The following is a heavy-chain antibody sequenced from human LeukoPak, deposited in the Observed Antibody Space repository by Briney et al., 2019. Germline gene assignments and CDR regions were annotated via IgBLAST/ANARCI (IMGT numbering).Heavy chain of an antibody. CDR2: IIPILGIA. D-gene: IGHD2-21*02. J-gene: IGHJ5*02. CDR1: GYTFTNYY. V-gene: IGHV1-69*04. CDR3: ARVGDCGGDCYSGEWFDP. Sequence: SVKVSCMASGYTFTNYYLHWVRQAPGQGLEWMGRIIPILGIANYAQKFQGRVTITADKSTSTAYMELSSLRSEDTAVYYCARVGDCGGDCYSGEWFDPWGQGTLVTVSS.